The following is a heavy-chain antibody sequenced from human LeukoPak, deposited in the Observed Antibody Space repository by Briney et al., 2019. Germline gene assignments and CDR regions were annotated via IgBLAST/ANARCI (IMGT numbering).Heavy chain of an antibody. D-gene: IGHD3-9*01. J-gene: IGHJ4*02. CDR2: TSGSGGST. Sequence: PGGSLRLSCAASGFTFSSYAMSWVRQAPGKGLEWVSATSGSGGSTYYADSVKGRFTISRDNSKNTLYLQMNSLRAEDTAVYYCAKAREDFDWLLSPQYYFDYWGQGTLVTVSS. CDR3: AKAREDFDWLLSPQYYFDY. V-gene: IGHV3-23*01. CDR1: GFTFSSYA.